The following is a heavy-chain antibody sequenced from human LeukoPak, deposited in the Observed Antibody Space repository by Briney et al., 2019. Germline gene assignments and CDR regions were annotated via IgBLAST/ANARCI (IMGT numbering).Heavy chain of an antibody. CDR1: GFTFSSYS. CDR2: ISSSSSTI. D-gene: IGHD4-17*01. J-gene: IGHJ4*02. Sequence: GGSLRLSCAASGFTFSSYSMNWVRQAPGKGLEWVSYISSSSSTIYYADSVKGRFTISRDNAKNSLYLQMNSLRAEDTAVYYCARDYYGDYALGDFDYWGQGTLVTVSS. CDR3: ARDYYGDYALGDFDY. V-gene: IGHV3-48*01.